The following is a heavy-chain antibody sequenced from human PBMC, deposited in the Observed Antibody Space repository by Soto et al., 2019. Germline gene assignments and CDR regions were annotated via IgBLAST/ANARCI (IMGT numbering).Heavy chain of an antibody. V-gene: IGHV3-7*05. CDR2: IKEDGSEE. CDR1: GFTFSSYW. J-gene: IGHJ4*02. D-gene: IGHD3-22*01. Sequence: GGSLRLSCAASGFTFSSYWMSWVRQAPGKGLEWVANIKEDGSEENYADSVKGRFTISRDNAKNSLYLQMNSLRAEDTAVYYCARDSGSWQDSDGYYREDFDYWGQGTLVTVSS. CDR3: ARDSGSWQDSDGYYREDFDY.